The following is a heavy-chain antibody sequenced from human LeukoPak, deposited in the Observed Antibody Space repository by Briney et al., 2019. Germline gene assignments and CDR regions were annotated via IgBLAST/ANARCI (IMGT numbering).Heavy chain of an antibody. Sequence: GASVKVSCKASGGTFSSYAISWVRQAPGQGLEWMGRIIPIFGTANYAQKFQGRDTITTDESTSTAYMEPSNLRSEDTAVYYCARDSYYYDSSLRHWGQGTLVTVSS. J-gene: IGHJ1*01. CDR1: GGTFSSYA. CDR3: ARDSYYYDSSLRH. CDR2: IIPIFGTA. V-gene: IGHV1-69*05. D-gene: IGHD3-22*01.